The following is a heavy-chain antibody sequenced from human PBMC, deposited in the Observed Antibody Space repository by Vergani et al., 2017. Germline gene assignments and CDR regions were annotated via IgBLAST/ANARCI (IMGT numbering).Heavy chain of an antibody. D-gene: IGHD6-13*01. CDR1: GYTFTGYY. J-gene: IGHJ6*02. CDR2: INPNSGGT. CDR3: STDMGYSSLGDYYYGMDV. Sequence: QVQLVQSGAEVKKPGASVKVSCKASGYTFTGYYMHWVRQAPGQGLEWMGWINPNSGGTNYAQKFQGRVTMTRDTSISTAYMELSRLRSDDTAVYYCSTDMGYSSLGDYYYGMDVWGQGTTVTVSS. V-gene: IGHV1-2*02.